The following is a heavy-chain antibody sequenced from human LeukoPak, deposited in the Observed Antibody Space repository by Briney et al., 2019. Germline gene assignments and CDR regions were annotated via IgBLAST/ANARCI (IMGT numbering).Heavy chain of an antibody. V-gene: IGHV3-30*02. D-gene: IGHD3-22*01. CDR3: AKDDSVTSIVGGVDY. J-gene: IGHJ4*02. CDR1: GFTFSTYG. Sequence: SGGSLRLSCAASGFTFSTYGMHWVRQAPGKGLEWVAFIRYDGSNKYYADSVKGRFTISRDKSKNTLYLQMNSVRAEDTAVYYCAKDDSVTSIVGGVDYWGQGTLVTVSS. CDR2: IRYDGSNK.